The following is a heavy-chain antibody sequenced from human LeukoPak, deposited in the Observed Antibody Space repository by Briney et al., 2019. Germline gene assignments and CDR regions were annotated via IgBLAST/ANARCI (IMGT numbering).Heavy chain of an antibody. V-gene: IGHV1-46*01. CDR1: GYTFTSYY. Sequence: GASVKVSCKASGYTFTSYYMHWVRQAPGQGLEWMGLINPSGGSTRYVQKFQGRVTMTRDMSTSTVYMELSSLRSEDTAVYYCARALPHRRLMDTTMEQHWFDPWGQGTLVTVSS. J-gene: IGHJ5*02. D-gene: IGHD5-18*01. CDR2: INPSGGST. CDR3: ARALPHRRLMDTTMEQHWFDP.